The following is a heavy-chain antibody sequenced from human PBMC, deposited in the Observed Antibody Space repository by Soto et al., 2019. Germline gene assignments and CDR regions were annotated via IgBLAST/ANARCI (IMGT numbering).Heavy chain of an antibody. J-gene: IGHJ4*02. CDR1: GYYISSSNW. Sequence: QVQLQESGPGLVKPSDTLSLSCVVSGYYISSSNWWGWIRQPPGKGLEWIGYKHYSGTTHLNPSLKSRVTMSVDTSKNQCSLKLSSVTAVDTAVYYCVRKTDGYNPFDDWGQGTPVTVSS. D-gene: IGHD5-12*01. CDR2: KHYSGTT. CDR3: VRKTDGYNPFDD. V-gene: IGHV4-28*01.